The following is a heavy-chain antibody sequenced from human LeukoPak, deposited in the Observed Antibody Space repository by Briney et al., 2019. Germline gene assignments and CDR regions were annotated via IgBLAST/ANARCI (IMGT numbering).Heavy chain of an antibody. CDR3: ARVGQGILTGYASDY. Sequence: GRSLRLSCAASGFTFSDYYMSWIRQAPGKGPEWVSYISSSSSYTNYADSVKGRFTISRDNAKNSLYLQMNSLRAEDTAVYYCARVGQGILTGYASDYWGQGTLVTVSS. D-gene: IGHD3-9*01. V-gene: IGHV3-11*06. CDR1: GFTFSDYY. CDR2: ISSSSSYT. J-gene: IGHJ4*02.